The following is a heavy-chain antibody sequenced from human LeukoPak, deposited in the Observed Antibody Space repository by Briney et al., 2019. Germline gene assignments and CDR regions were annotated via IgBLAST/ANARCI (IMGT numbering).Heavy chain of an antibody. V-gene: IGHV3-49*04. Sequence: KAGRSLRLSCPASGFTVGDYSVSWVRQAPGKGLEWVALIRRKAYGETKEYAESVKGRFIISRDDSKRIAYLQMNSLKTEDTAVYYGSSRAARGYSSSWPAYWGRGTLVSVCS. J-gene: IGHJ4*02. D-gene: IGHD6-13*01. CDR3: SSRAARGYSSSWPAY. CDR2: IRRKAYGETK. CDR1: GFTVGDYS.